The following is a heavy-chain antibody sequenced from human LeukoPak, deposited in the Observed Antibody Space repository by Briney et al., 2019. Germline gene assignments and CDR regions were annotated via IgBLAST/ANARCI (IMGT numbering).Heavy chain of an antibody. D-gene: IGHD1-1*01. CDR1: GYTFTSYD. CDR2: MNPNSGNT. CDR3: ARGLSLDGQGFDY. Sequence: GASVKVSCKASGYTFTSYDINWVRQAAGQGLEWMGWMNPNSGNTGYAQKFQGRVTMTRNTSISTAYMELGSLRSEDTAVYYCARGLSLDGQGFDYWGQGTLVTVSS. J-gene: IGHJ4*02. V-gene: IGHV1-8*01.